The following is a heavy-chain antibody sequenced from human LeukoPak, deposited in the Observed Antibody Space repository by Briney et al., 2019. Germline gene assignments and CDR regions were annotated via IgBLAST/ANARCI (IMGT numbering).Heavy chain of an antibody. D-gene: IGHD4-17*01. Sequence: GGSLRPSCAASGFTFSKSNMNWVRQAPGKGLEWVSYITGSSTTIFYADSVKGRFTISRDNSKNTLYLQMNSLRAEDTAVYYCARGPTVTNWFDPWGQGTLVTVSS. CDR2: ITGSSTTI. J-gene: IGHJ5*02. CDR1: GFTFSKSN. V-gene: IGHV3-48*01. CDR3: ARGPTVTNWFDP.